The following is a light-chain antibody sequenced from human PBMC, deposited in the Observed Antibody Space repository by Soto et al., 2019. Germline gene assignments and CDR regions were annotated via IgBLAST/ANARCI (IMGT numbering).Light chain of an antibody. CDR2: EVT. Sequence: SALTQPPSASGSPGQSVTISCTGTSSDVGGYNFVSWYQQHPGEAPKLIIYEVTKRPSGVPDRFSGSKSGNTASLTVSGLQTEDEADYYCSSFAGTNNRYVFGTGTKLTVL. CDR1: SSDVGGYNF. J-gene: IGLJ1*01. V-gene: IGLV2-8*01. CDR3: SSFAGTNNRYV.